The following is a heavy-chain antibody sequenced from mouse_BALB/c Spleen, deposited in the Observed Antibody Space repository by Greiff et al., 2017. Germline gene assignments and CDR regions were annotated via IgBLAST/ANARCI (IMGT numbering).Heavy chain of an antibody. Sequence: EVKLEESGPELVKPGASVKISCKASGYSFTGYFMNWVMQSHGKSLEWIGRINPYNGDTFYNQKFKGKATLTVDKSSSTAHMELRSLASEDSAVYYCARSGPTMITTEYFDYWGQGTTLTVSS. CDR3: ARSGPTMITTEYFDY. D-gene: IGHD2-4*01. V-gene: IGHV1-20*02. J-gene: IGHJ2*01. CDR1: GYSFTGYF. CDR2: INPYNGDT.